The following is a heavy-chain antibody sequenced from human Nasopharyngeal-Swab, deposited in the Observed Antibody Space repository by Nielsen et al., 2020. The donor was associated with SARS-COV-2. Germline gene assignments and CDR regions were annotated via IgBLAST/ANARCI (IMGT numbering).Heavy chain of an antibody. CDR3: AKGDTATSDYYYGMDV. CDR1: GFIFSDYA. D-gene: IGHD5-18*01. V-gene: IGHV3-23*01. J-gene: IGHJ6*02. CDR2: MTGSGEST. Sequence: GESLKISCAASGFIFSDYAMNWVRQAPRKGLEWVSGMTGSGESTYYADSVKGRFAISRDNSKNTLYLQTNNLRAEDTAVYFCAKGDTATSDYYYGMDVWGQGTTVTVSS.